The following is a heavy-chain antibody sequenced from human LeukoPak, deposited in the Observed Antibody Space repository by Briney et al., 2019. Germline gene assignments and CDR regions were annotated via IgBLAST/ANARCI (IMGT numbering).Heavy chain of an antibody. CDR1: GFTFSSYE. V-gene: IGHV3-7*01. J-gene: IGHJ4*02. CDR2: IKQDGSER. CDR3: SSAWNGVDC. Sequence: GGSLRLSCAASGFTFSSYEMNWVRQAPGKGLEWVANIKQDGSERNYVDSVKGRFTVSRDNTKNSLYLQMNSLRAEDSAVYYCSSAWNGVDCWGQGTLVTVSS. D-gene: IGHD1-1*01.